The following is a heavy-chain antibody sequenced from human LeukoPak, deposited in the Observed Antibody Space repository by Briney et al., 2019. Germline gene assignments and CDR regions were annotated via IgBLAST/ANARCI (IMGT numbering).Heavy chain of an antibody. CDR2: INPTSGGT. CDR3: AREDDYNCLDY. V-gene: IGHV1-2*02. CDR1: GYTFTGYY. J-gene: IGHJ4*02. Sequence: SVQLSCKASGYTFTGYYIHWVRQAPGQGLEWMGWINPTSGGTKYAQKSEGRVTMTRDTSISTAYMEVTSLRSDDTAVYYCAREDDYNCLDYWGQGTLGTVSS. D-gene: IGHD5-24*01.